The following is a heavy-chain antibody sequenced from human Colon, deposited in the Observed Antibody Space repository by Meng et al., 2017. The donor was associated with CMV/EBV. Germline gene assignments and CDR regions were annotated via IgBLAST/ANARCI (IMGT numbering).Heavy chain of an antibody. Sequence: GGSLRLSCAASGFTISSNYMSWIRQAPGKGLEWVSALYSSGDTYYADSVKGRFTISKDNSNNTLYLQMNSLRTEDTAVYYCAREFSLGWFDSWGQGTRVTVSS. CDR1: GFTISSNY. CDR3: AREFSLGWFDS. CDR2: LYSSGDT. J-gene: IGHJ5*01. V-gene: IGHV3-66*03. D-gene: IGHD3-3*02.